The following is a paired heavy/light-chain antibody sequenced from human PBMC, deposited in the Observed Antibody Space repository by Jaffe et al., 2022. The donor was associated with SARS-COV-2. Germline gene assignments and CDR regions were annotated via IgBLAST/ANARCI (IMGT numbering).Light chain of an antibody. V-gene: IGKV1-5*03. CDR1: QNIRNW. Sequence: DIQMTQSPSTLSASVGDRVTITCRASQNIRNWLAWYQQRPGKAPNLLIYRASTLESGVPSRFSGSGSGTEFTLTISSLQPDDFATYYCQQYNSYFRFTFGPGTKVDIK. CDR2: RAS. J-gene: IGKJ3*01. CDR3: QQYNSYFRFT.
Heavy chain of an antibody. Sequence: DVQLVESGGGLVQPGGSLRLSCVASGFTFSSYLMTWVRQAPGKGLEWVANINQDGGEKYYVDSVKGRFTISRDNAENSLDLQMNSVRVEDTAVYYCVRDITFGGGWGQGTLVTVSS. CDR2: INQDGGEK. CDR3: VRDITFGGG. V-gene: IGHV3-7*01. J-gene: IGHJ4*02. CDR1: GFTFSSYL. D-gene: IGHD3-16*01.